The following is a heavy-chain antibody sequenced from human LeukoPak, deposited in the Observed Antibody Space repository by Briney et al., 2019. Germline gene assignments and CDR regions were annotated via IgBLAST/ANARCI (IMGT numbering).Heavy chain of an antibody. D-gene: IGHD3-22*01. Sequence: GGYLRLSCAASGFTFSSYWMSWVRQAPGKGLEWVANIKQDGSEKYYVDSVKGRFTISRDNAKNSLYLQMNSLRAEDTAVYYCARGITMIVVVSPPIWGKGTMVTVSS. V-gene: IGHV3-7*04. CDR2: IKQDGSEK. J-gene: IGHJ3*02. CDR1: GFTFSSYW. CDR3: ARGITMIVVVSPPI.